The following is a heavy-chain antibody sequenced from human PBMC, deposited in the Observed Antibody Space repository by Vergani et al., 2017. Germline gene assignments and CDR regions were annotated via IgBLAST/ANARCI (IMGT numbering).Heavy chain of an antibody. CDR1: GGSISSYY. V-gene: IGHV4-59*01. J-gene: IGHJ1*01. Sequence: QVQLQESGPGLVKPSETLSLTCTVSGGSISSYYWSWIRQPPGKGLEWIGYIYYSGSTNYNPSLKSRVTISVDTSKNQFSLKLSSVTAADTAVYYCARRGSGWSRYFQHWGQGTLVTVSS. CDR3: ARRGSGWSRYFQH. CDR2: IYYSGST. D-gene: IGHD6-19*01.